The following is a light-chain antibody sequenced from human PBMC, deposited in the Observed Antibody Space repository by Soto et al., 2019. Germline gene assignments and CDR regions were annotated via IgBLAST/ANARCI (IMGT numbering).Light chain of an antibody. CDR3: MLALPTSWT. J-gene: IGKJ1*01. Sequence: DIVMTQSPLSLPVTPGEPASISCRSSQSLLHSNGYNYWDWHLQKPGQSLQLRTYLGSNRASGVPDRFSGSGSGTDFTLKISRVEAEDVGVYYCMLALPTSWTFGQGTRVEI. CDR1: QSLLHSNGYNY. V-gene: IGKV2-28*01. CDR2: LGS.